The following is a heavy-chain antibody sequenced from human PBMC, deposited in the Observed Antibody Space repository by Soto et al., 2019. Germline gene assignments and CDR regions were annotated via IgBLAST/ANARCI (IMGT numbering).Heavy chain of an antibody. D-gene: IGHD3-3*01. CDR1: GGSISSYY. Sequence: SETLSLTCTVSGGSISSYYWSWIRQPPGKGLEWIGHIYNSGITYYNPSLKSRVVISIDTSRNQFSLRLNSLTAADRAVYFCARGVTVFGLVSRFWFDPWGQGTVVTVSS. CDR3: ARGVTVFGLVSRFWFDP. CDR2: IYNSGIT. V-gene: IGHV4-4*08. J-gene: IGHJ5*02.